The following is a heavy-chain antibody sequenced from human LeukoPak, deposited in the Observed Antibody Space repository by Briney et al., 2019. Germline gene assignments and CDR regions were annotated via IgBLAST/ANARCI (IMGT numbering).Heavy chain of an antibody. D-gene: IGHD1-26*01. CDR3: ASIRSGSTAPYYYYMDV. V-gene: IGHV1-69*05. Sequence: SVKVSCKASGGTFSSYAISWVRQAPGQGLEWMGGIIPIFGTANYAQKFQGRVTITTDESTSTAYMELSSLRSEDTAVYYCASIRSGSTAPYYYYMDVWGKGTTVTVSS. CDR1: GGTFSSYA. CDR2: IIPIFGTA. J-gene: IGHJ6*03.